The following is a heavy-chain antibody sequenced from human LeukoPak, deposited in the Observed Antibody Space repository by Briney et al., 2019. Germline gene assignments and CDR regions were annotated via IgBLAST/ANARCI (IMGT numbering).Heavy chain of an antibody. Sequence: GGSLRLSCAASGFTFSSYAMSWVRQAPGKGLEWVSVISDSGGSTYYADSVKGRFTISRDNSKNTLYLQMNSLRAEDTAIYYCAKDLGSRGFLGLDYWGQGTLVTVSS. D-gene: IGHD3-3*01. CDR1: GFTFSSYA. V-gene: IGHV3-23*01. CDR2: ISDSGGST. J-gene: IGHJ4*02. CDR3: AKDLGSRGFLGLDY.